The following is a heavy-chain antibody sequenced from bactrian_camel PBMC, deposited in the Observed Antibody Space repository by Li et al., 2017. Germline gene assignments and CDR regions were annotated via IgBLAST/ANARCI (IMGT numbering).Heavy chain of an antibody. J-gene: IGHJ4*01. D-gene: IGHD1*01. CDR2: ISPTGTYT. CDR1: RITYSSYS. V-gene: IGHV3S6*01. Sequence: HVQLVESGGGSVQAGGSLRLSCAASRITYSSYSMGWFRQAPGKERERVATISPTGTYTDYVTSVRGRFTIARDNTRLTLSLQMGSLKPEDTATYYCSIRRAWSCAGEFHDWGQGTQVTVS. CDR3: SIRRAWSCAGEFHD.